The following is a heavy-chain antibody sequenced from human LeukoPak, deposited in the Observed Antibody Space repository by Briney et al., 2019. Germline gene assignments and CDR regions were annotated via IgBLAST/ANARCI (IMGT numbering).Heavy chain of an antibody. D-gene: IGHD3-22*01. CDR3: ARDRGRYYDSRGFYWGYYFDS. CDR1: GFTFSTYA. J-gene: IGHJ4*02. CDR2: ISGSGDST. V-gene: IGHV3-23*01. Sequence: GGSLRLSCAASGFTFSTYAVTWVRQAPVKGLEWVSTISGSGDSTYYADSVKGRFTISRDNSKDTLYPQMSSVRVDDTAVYYCARDRGRYYDSRGFYWGYYFDSWGQGILVTVST.